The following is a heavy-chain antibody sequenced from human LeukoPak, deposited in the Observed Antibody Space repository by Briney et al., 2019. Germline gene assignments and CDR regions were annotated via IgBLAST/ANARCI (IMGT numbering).Heavy chain of an antibody. J-gene: IGHJ4*02. CDR3: ARDRAYSSFDY. Sequence: GGSLRLSCAASGFTFSSYWMHWVRQGPGKGLVWVSRINSDGSSTSYADSVKGRFTISRDNAKNSLYLQMNNLRAEDTAVYFCARDRAYSSFDYWGRGTLVTVSS. CDR1: GFTFSSYW. CDR2: INSDGSST. D-gene: IGHD6-19*01. V-gene: IGHV3-74*01.